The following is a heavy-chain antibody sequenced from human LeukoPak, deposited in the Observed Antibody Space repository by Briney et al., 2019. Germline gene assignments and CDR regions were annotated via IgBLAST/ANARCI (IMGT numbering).Heavy chain of an antibody. J-gene: IGHJ4*02. CDR2: INHSGST. Sequence: SETLSLTCAVYGGSFSGYYWSWIRQPPGRGLEWIGEINHSGSTNYNPSLKSRVTISVDTSKNQFSLKLSSVTAADTAVYYCAREYGGYAFDYWGQGTLVTVSS. CDR1: GGSFSGYY. CDR3: AREYGGYAFDY. D-gene: IGHD4-17*01. V-gene: IGHV4-34*01.